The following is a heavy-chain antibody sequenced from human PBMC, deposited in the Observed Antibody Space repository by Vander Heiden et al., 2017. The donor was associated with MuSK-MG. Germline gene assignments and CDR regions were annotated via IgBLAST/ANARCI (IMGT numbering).Heavy chain of an antibody. CDR2: INVGGETT. V-gene: IGHV3-23*01. Sequence: DVQLLESGGALVPPGVSLRLPCAASGFPFITYALRWVRQAPGQGPDWVSSINVGGETTYYADSVKGRFTISGDNTKNTLFLQMNSLRAEDTAVYYCARSPFDPYSSGSHWYFDLWGRGTLVTVSS. CDR1: GFPFITYA. J-gene: IGHJ2*01. D-gene: IGHD6-19*01. CDR3: ARSPFDPYSSGSHWYFDL.